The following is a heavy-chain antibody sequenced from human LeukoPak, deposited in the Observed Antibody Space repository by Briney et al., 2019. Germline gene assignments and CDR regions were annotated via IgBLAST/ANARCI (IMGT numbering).Heavy chain of an antibody. V-gene: IGHV4-30-2*01. CDR2: INHSGST. D-gene: IGHD6-13*01. J-gene: IGHJ5*02. CDR1: GGSISSGGYS. Sequence: KPSQTLSLTCAVSGGSISSGGYSRSWIRQPPGKGLEWIGEINHSGSTNYNPSLKSRVTISVDTSKNQFSLKLSSVTAADTAVYYCARGVFIPGIAAAPRPRSRRPNWFDPWGQGTLVTVSS. CDR3: ARGVFIPGIAAAPRPRSRRPNWFDP.